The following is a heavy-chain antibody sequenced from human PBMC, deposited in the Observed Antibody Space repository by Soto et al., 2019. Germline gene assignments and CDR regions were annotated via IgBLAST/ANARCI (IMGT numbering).Heavy chain of an antibody. CDR2: ISGSGGST. CDR3: AKARTHRVRDPYGMDV. D-gene: IGHD3-10*01. J-gene: IGHJ6*02. V-gene: IGHV3-23*01. Sequence: PGGSLRLSCAASGFTFSSYAMSWVRQAPGKGLEWVSAISGSGGSTYYADSVKGRFTISRDNSKNTLYLQMNSLRAEDTAVYYCAKARTHRVRDPYGMDVWGQGTTVTVSS. CDR1: GFTFSSYA.